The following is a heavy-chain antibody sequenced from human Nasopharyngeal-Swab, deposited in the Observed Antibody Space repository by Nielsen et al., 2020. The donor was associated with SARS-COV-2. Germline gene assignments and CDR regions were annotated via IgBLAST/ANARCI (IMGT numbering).Heavy chain of an antibody. CDR2: INPNSGGT. J-gene: IGHJ3*02. CDR1: GYTFTGYY. Sequence: ASVKVSCKASGYTFTGYYMHWVRQAPGQGLEWMGWINPNSGGTNYAQKFQGWVTMTRDTSISTAYMELSRLRSDETAVYYCARSALDGSGSYNLRDAFDIWGQGTMVTVSS. D-gene: IGHD3-10*01. CDR3: ARSALDGSGSYNLRDAFDI. V-gene: IGHV1-2*04.